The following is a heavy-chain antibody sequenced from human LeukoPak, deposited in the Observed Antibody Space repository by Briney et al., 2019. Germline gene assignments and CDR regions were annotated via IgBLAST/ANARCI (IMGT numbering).Heavy chain of an antibody. V-gene: IGHV3-15*01. J-gene: IGHJ4*02. D-gene: IGHD3-22*01. Sequence: GGSLRLSCAASGFTFTNAWMSWVRQVPGKGLEWVGRIKSKTDGGTTDYAAPVKGRFTISRDDSKNTLYLQMNSLKTEDTAVYYCTTEYYYDSSSYPYYFDYWGQGTLVTVSS. CDR2: IKSKTDGGTT. CDR3: TTEYYYDSSSYPYYFDY. CDR1: GFTFTNAW.